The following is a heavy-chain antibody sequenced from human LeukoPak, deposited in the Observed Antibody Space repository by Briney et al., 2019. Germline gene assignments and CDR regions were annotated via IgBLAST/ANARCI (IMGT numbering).Heavy chain of an antibody. D-gene: IGHD5-12*01. CDR3: ANASGSGYDYGEYYIDY. CDR2: ISGSGGST. V-gene: IGHV3-23*01. Sequence: GGSVRLSCAASGFTFSSYAMSWVRQAPGKGLEGVSAISGSGGSTYYADSVKGRFTISRDNSKNTLYLQMNSLRAEDTAVYSCANASGSGYDYGEYYIDYWGQRTLVTASS. CDR1: GFTFSSYA. J-gene: IGHJ4*02.